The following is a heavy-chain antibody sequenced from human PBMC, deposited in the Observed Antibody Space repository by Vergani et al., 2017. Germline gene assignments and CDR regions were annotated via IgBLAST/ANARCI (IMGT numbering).Heavy chain of an antibody. V-gene: IGHV3-30*02. CDR3: AKEWGGYCSAGTCYPEY. J-gene: IGHJ4*02. CDR1: GFTFNSYG. D-gene: IGHD2-15*01. Sequence: QVQLVESGGGVVQPGGSLRLSCAASGFTFNSYGMHWVRQAPGKGLEWVASIRSDESRRYYGDSMEGPFTISSDNSKNTLYLPMKSLITEDTAVYYCAKEWGGYCSAGTCYPEYWGQGTLVIVSS. CDR2: IRSDESRR.